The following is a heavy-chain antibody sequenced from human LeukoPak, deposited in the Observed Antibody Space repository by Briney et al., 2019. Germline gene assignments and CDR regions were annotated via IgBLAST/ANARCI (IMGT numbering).Heavy chain of an antibody. CDR3: ARGSPPRVYYDRSGYYSYYFDY. CDR1: GYTFTTYG. D-gene: IGHD3-22*01. V-gene: IGHV1-18*01. Sequence: GASVKVSCKASGYTFTTYGINWVRQAPGQGLEWMGWISPYNGNTIYAQKLQGRVTMTTDTSTSTAYMELRSLRSDDTAVYYCARGSPPRVYYDRSGYYSYYFDYWGQGTLVTVSS. J-gene: IGHJ4*02. CDR2: ISPYNGNT.